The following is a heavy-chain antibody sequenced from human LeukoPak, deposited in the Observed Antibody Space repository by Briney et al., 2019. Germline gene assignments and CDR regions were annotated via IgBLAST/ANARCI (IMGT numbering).Heavy chain of an antibody. V-gene: IGHV3-23*01. Sequence: GGSLRLSCAASGSTFSSYAMSWVRQAPGKGLEWVSAISGSGGSTYYADSVKGRFTISRDNSKNTLYLQMNSLRAEDTAVYYCAKVRIGYSYGYFDYWGQGTLVTVSS. CDR1: GSTFSSYA. CDR2: ISGSGGST. CDR3: AKVRIGYSYGYFDY. J-gene: IGHJ4*02. D-gene: IGHD5-18*01.